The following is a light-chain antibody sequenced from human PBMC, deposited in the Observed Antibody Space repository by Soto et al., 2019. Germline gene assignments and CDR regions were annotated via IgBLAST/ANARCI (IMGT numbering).Light chain of an antibody. V-gene: IGKV1-5*01. CDR3: QRYNSNSRT. CDR1: QNVDHW. J-gene: IGKJ1*01. Sequence: DIQMTQSPSTLSASVGDSVTITCRASQNVDHWVDWYQLKPGKAPKFLIYDASVLESGVPSRFSGSGSGTEFTLTISSLQPDDFATYYCQRYNSNSRTFGQGTKVELK. CDR2: DAS.